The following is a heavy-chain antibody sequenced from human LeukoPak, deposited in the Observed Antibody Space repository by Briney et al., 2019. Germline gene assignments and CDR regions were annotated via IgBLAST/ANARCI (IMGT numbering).Heavy chain of an antibody. CDR2: IYSGGST. CDR1: GFTVSSNY. Sequence: GGSLRLSCAASGFTVSSNYMSWVRQAPGKGLEWVSVIYSGGSTYYADSVKGRFTISRDNSKNTLYLQMNSLRAEDTAVYYCARDLRNFDWLLSHYYYYYGMDVWGQGTTVTVSS. J-gene: IGHJ6*02. D-gene: IGHD3-9*01. V-gene: IGHV3-66*01. CDR3: ARDLRNFDWLLSHYYYYYGMDV.